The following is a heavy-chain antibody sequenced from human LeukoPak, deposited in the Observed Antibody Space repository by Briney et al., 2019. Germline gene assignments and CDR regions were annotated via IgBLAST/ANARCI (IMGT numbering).Heavy chain of an antibody. D-gene: IGHD6-13*01. CDR2: IYYSGST. CDR1: GGSISSGDYY. Sequence: SETLSLTCTVSGGSISSGDYYWSWIRQPPGKGLEWIGYIYYSGSTYYNPSLKIRVTISVDTSKNQFSLKLSSVTAADTAVYYCAREAPWQQGFDYWGQGTLVTVSS. CDR3: AREAPWQQGFDY. V-gene: IGHV4-30-4*08. J-gene: IGHJ4*02.